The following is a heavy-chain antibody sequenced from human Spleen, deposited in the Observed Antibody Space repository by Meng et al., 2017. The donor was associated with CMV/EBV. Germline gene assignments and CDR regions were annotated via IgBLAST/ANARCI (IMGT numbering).Heavy chain of an antibody. CDR1: VFIFSGYD. D-gene: IGHD5-24*01. V-gene: IGHV3-21*01. CDR2: ISSSSGYI. CDR3: AREPLYNYYFDS. Sequence: GESLKISCAFCVFIFSGYDLHWVRQPIRKGLEWVSSISSSSGYIYYADSVKGRFTISRDNSKNTLYLQMSSLRTEDSAVYFCAREPLYNYYFDSWGQGTLVTVSS. J-gene: IGHJ4*02.